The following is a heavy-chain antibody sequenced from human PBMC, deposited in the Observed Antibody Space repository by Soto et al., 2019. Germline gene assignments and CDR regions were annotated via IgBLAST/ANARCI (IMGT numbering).Heavy chain of an antibody. CDR3: ARDRGVVPAAAYYYYGMDV. J-gene: IGHJ6*02. CDR2: INPNSGGT. Sequence: QVQLVQSGAEVKKPGASVKVSCKASGYTFTGYYMHSVRQAPGQGLEWMGWINPNSGGTNYAQKFQGRVTMTRDTYISTAYMELSRLRSDDTAVYYCARDRGVVPAAAYYYYGMDVWGQGTTVTVSS. CDR1: GYTFTGYY. V-gene: IGHV1-2*02. D-gene: IGHD2-2*01.